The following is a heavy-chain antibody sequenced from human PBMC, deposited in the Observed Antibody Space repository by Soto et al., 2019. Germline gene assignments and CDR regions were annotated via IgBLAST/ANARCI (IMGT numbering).Heavy chain of an antibody. J-gene: IGHJ4*02. CDR3: ARHGPLSNNWNQLDY. D-gene: IGHD1-1*01. CDR2: IYHNGNT. Sequence: SETLSLTCAVYGGSFSGYYWSWVRQPPGKGLGWIGKIYHNGNTNYDPSFKSRVTISVDTSKNQFSLKLSSVTAADTAVYYCARHGPLSNNWNQLDYWGQGTLVTVLL. CDR1: GGSFSGYY. V-gene: IGHV4-34*01.